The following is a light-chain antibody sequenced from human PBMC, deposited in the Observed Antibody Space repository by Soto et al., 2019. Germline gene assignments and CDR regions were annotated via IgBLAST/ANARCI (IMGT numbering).Light chain of an antibody. CDR1: QGVSSY. CDR3: QQRSNWPPFT. CDR2: DAS. J-gene: IGKJ3*01. Sequence: EIVLTQSPAILSVSPGERATLSCRASQGVSSYLAWYQQKPGQAPRLLIYDASNRATGIPARFSGSGSGTDFTLTISSLEPEDFAVYYCQQRSNWPPFTFGPGTKVDIK. V-gene: IGKV3-11*01.